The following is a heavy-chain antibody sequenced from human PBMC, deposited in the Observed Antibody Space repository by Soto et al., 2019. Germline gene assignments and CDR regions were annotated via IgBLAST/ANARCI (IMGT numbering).Heavy chain of an antibody. D-gene: IGHD6-19*01. V-gene: IGHV4-39*01. CDR3: ASHPTYIAVGGTFDY. Sequence: QLQLQESGPGLVKPSETLSLTCTVSGGSISSSSYYWGWIRQPPGKGLEWIGSIYYSGSTYYNPSLTSRVTISVDTSKNQFPLKLTSVTAADTAVYYCASHPTYIAVGGTFDYWGQGTLVTVSS. CDR2: IYYSGST. J-gene: IGHJ4*02. CDR1: GGSISSSSYY.